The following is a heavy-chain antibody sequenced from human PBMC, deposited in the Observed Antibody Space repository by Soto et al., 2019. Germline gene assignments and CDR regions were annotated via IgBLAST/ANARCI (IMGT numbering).Heavy chain of an antibody. CDR3: AKDRLKYYDYVWGSYPEPSDY. V-gene: IGHV3-23*01. CDR1: GFTFSSYA. D-gene: IGHD3-16*02. Sequence: PGGSLRLSCAASGFTFSSYAMSWVRQAPGKGLEWVSAISGSGGSTYYADSVKGRFTISRDNSKNTLYLQMNSLRAEDTAVYYCAKDRLKYYDYVWGSYPEPSDYWGQGTLVTVSS. CDR2: ISGSGGST. J-gene: IGHJ4*02.